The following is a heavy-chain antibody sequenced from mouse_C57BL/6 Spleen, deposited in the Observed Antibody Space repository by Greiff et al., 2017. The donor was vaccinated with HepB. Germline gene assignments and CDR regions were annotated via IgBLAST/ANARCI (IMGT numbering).Heavy chain of an antibody. CDR2: IYPGSGNT. CDR3: ARGGKYYFDY. J-gene: IGHJ2*01. D-gene: IGHD1-3*01. CDR1: GYSFTSYY. V-gene: IGHV1-66*01. Sequence: QVQLQQSGPELVKPGASVKISCKASGYSFTSYYIHWVKQRPGQGLEWIGWIYPGSGNTKYNEKFKGKATLTADTSSSTAYMQLSSLTSEDSAVYYCARGGKYYFDYWGQGTTLTVSS.